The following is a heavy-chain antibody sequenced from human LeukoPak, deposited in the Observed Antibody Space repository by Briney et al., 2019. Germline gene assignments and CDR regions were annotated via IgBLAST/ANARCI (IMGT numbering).Heavy chain of an antibody. CDR3: AGFGELFHYYYYGMDV. V-gene: IGHV3-48*01. D-gene: IGHD3-10*01. CDR1: GFTFSSFS. Sequence: GGSLRLSCAASGFTFSSFSMNWVRQVPGKGLEWVSYISSSSSTIYYADSVKGRFTISRGNSKNTLYLQMNSLRAEDTAVYYCAGFGELFHYYYYGMDVWGQGTTVTVSS. J-gene: IGHJ6*02. CDR2: ISSSSSTI.